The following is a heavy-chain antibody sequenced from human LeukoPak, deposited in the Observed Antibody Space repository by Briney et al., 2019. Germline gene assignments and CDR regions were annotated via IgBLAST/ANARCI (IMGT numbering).Heavy chain of an antibody. CDR2: ITGRSDKT. D-gene: IGHD6-19*01. V-gene: IGHV3-23*01. CDR1: GFNFNKYD. J-gene: IGHJ4*02. Sequence: GGSLRLSCAASGFNFNKYDMTWARQAPGKGLEWVSTITGRSDKTYYTDSVKDRFVTSRDNSKDTLYLQMNSLRAEDTALYYCAKGGWLDDLGQGALVTVSS. CDR3: AKGGWLDD.